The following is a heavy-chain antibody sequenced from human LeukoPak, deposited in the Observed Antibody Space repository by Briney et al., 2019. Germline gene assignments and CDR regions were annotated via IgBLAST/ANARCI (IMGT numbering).Heavy chain of an antibody. CDR2: IYSSGTT. J-gene: IGHJ2*01. D-gene: IGHD3-3*01. V-gene: IGHV4-4*07. Sequence: PSETLSLTCTVSGGSIRSYNWHWIRQPAGKGLEWIGRIYSSGTTDYNASLMSRVTMSLGKSKSQFSLKLSSVTAADTAVYYCAREDYDDSGAWYFDLWGRGALVTVSS. CDR3: AREDYDDSGAWYFDL. CDR1: GGSIRSYN.